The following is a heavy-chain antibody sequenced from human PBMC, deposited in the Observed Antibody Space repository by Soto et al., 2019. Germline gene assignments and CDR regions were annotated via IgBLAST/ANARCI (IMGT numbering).Heavy chain of an antibody. CDR2: INPKSGGT. CDR3: ASRLGGSYYPYYYGMDV. Sequence: ASVKVSCKASGYTFTGHYIHWVRQAPGQGLEWMGRINPKSGGTINSQKFQGRVTMTRDESTSTASMELSRLRAEDTAVYYCASRLGGSYYPYYYGMDVWGQGTTVTVS. J-gene: IGHJ6*02. D-gene: IGHD1-26*01. V-gene: IGHV1-2*02. CDR1: GYTFTGHY.